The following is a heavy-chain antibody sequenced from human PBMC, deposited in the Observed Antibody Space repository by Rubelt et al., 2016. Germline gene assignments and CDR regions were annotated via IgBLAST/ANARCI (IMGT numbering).Heavy chain of an antibody. CDR3: ARGRRGSSSWLGRDYYGMDV. V-gene: IGHV4-34*01. D-gene: IGHD6-13*01. CDR1: GGSFSGYY. CDR2: INHSGST. Sequence: QVQLQQWGAGLLKPSETLSLTCAVYGGSFSGYYWSWIRQPPGKGLEWIGEINHSGSTNCNPSLKSRVTISVDTSKNQFSLKLSSVTAADTDVYYCARGRRGSSSWLGRDYYGMDVWGQGTTVTVSS. J-gene: IGHJ6*02.